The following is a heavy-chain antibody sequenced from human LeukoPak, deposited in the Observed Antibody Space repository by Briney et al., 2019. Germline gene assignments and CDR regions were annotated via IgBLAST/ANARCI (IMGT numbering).Heavy chain of an antibody. J-gene: IGHJ3*02. CDR1: GFTFSSYA. V-gene: IGHV3-30-3*01. CDR3: ARSRAVEAAFDI. D-gene: IGHD6-19*01. Sequence: GRSLRLSCAASGFTFSSYAMHWVRQAPGKGLEWVAVISYDGSNKYYADSVKGRFTIYRDTSKNTLYLQMNSLRAEDTAVYYCARSRAVEAAFDIWGQGTMVTVSS. CDR2: ISYDGSNK.